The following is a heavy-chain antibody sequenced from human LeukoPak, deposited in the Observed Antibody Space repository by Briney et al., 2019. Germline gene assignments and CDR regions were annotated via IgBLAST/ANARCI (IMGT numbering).Heavy chain of an antibody. CDR1: GITFSSFS. D-gene: IGHD3-10*01. Sequence: GGSLRLSSAASGITFSSFSMGWVRQAPGKGREWVSSISATTIYIYYADSVKGRFTISRDNAKNSLYLQMNSLRAEDTAVYYCARGMYGSGSYNLFDYWGQGTLVTVSS. CDR2: ISATTIYI. J-gene: IGHJ4*02. CDR3: ARGMYGSGSYNLFDY. V-gene: IGHV3-21*01.